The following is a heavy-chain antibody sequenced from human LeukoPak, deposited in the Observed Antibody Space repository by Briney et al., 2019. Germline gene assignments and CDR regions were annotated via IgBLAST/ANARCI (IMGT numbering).Heavy chain of an antibody. CDR3: VGGQQLGFDY. Sequence: PGRSLRLSCAASGFTFSSYSMSCVRHAPGKWLEWVSSISSSSSYIYYADSVKGRFTISRDNARNSLYLQMNSLRAEDTAVYYCVGGQQLGFDYWGQGTLVTVSS. CDR2: ISSSSSYI. CDR1: GFTFSSYS. J-gene: IGHJ4*02. D-gene: IGHD6-13*01. V-gene: IGHV3-21*01.